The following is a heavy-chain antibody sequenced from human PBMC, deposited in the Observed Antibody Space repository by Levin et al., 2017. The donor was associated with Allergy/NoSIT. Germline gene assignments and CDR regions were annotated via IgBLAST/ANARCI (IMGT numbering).Heavy chain of an antibody. CDR1: GGSFSNYA. J-gene: IGHJ6*02. CDR2: IIPKFDAT. CDR3: ARRYSSTWRTYYHYALDV. D-gene: IGHD6-13*01. Sequence: PVASVKVSCKASGGSFSNYAISWVRQAPGQALEWMGGIIPKFDATEYAHKFQGRVTITADKSTSTAYMDLRSLKSEDTAVYYCARRYSSTWRTYYHYALDVWGQGTAVTVSS. V-gene: IGHV1-69*06.